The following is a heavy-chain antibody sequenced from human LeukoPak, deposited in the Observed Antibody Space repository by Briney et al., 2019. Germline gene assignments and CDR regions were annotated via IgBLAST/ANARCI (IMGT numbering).Heavy chain of an antibody. D-gene: IGHD3-10*01. CDR2: INHSGST. CDR1: GGSFSGYY. V-gene: IGHV4-34*01. CDR3: ARTVARRITMVRGVPPPHFDY. Sequence: SETLSLTCAVYGGSFSGYYWSWIRQPPGKGLEWIGEINHSGSTNYNPSLKSRVTISVDTSKNQFSLKLSSVTAADTAVYYCARTVARRITMVRGVPPPHFDYWGQGTLVTVSS. J-gene: IGHJ4*02.